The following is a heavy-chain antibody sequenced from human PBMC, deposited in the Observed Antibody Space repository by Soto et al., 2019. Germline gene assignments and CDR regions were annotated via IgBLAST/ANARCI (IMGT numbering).Heavy chain of an antibody. Sequence: EVQLVESGGGLVQPGASLRLSCAASGFTFSTYWMTWVRQAPGKGLEWVAHVKQDGSEKYNVDSVKGRFTISRDNAKNSLYLQMNSLRAEDTAVYYCARGGGHTYGRLPGVYWGQGILVTVSS. CDR1: GFTFSTYW. CDR2: VKQDGSEK. J-gene: IGHJ4*02. CDR3: ARGGGHTYGRLPGVY. D-gene: IGHD5-18*01. V-gene: IGHV3-7*05.